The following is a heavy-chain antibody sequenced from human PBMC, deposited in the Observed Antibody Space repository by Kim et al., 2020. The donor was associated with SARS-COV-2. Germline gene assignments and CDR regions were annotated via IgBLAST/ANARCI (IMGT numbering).Heavy chain of an antibody. V-gene: IGHV4-59*01. CDR3: ARDRSGSYGAFDI. Sequence: SPVLKSRVAITVDTSKNQYSQKLSSVTAADTAVYYCARDRSGSYGAFDIWGQGTMVTVSS. D-gene: IGHD1-26*01. J-gene: IGHJ3*02.